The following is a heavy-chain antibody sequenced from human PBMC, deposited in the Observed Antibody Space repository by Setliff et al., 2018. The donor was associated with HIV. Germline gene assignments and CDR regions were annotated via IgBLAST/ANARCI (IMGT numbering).Heavy chain of an antibody. D-gene: IGHD2-21*02. CDR3: ARQGNIVVVTSFDY. CDR1: GDAISPYY. Sequence: SETLSLTCSVSGDAISPYYWSWIRQPPGKGLEWIGYFANDGSTNYNPPLKSRLSISVDTSKNEVSLKLTSVTAADTAVYYCARQGNIVVVTSFDYWGQGTLVTVSS. CDR2: FANDGST. V-gene: IGHV4-59*08. J-gene: IGHJ4*02.